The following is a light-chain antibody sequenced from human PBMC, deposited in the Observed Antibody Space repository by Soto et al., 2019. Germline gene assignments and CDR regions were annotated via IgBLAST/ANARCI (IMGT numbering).Light chain of an antibody. CDR2: GAS. CDR1: QSVSSNY. J-gene: IGKJ1*01. Sequence: EIVLTQSPGTLSLSPGERATLSCRASQSVSSNYLAWYQQKLGQAPRLLIYGASSRATGIPDRFSGSGSGTDFTLTISRLEPEDFAVYYCQQYGTSRATFSQGTKVDIK. CDR3: QQYGTSRAT. V-gene: IGKV3-20*01.